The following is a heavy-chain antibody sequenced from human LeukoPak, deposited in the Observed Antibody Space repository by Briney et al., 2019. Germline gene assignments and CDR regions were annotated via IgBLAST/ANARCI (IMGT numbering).Heavy chain of an antibody. J-gene: IGHJ4*02. Sequence: KPSETLSLTCTVSGGSISGFYWSWIRQPPGEGLEWIGYIHYSGSTNYNPSLKSRVIISLDTSKNQFSLRLSSVTAADTAVYYCARHARKRLTSNWDFWGQGTLVTVSS. V-gene: IGHV4-59*08. CDR1: GGSISGFY. D-gene: IGHD2-21*02. CDR2: IHYSGST. CDR3: ARHARKRLTSNWDF.